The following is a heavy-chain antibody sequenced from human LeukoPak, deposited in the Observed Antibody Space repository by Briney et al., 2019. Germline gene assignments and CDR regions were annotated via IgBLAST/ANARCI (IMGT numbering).Heavy chain of an antibody. CDR1: GFTFTTNG. D-gene: IGHD6-19*01. J-gene: IGHJ4*02. CDR2: ISVIGGST. Sequence: GGSLRLSCATVGFTFTTNGMSWVRQAPGKGLEWVSAISVIGGSTYYADSVKGRFTSSRDNSKNTLYLQMNSLRAEDTAVYYCAKGGWLEYWGQGTLVTVSS. V-gene: IGHV3-23*01. CDR3: AKGGWLEY.